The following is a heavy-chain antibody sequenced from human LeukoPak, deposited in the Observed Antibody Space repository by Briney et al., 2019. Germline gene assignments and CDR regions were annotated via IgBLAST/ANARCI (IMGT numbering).Heavy chain of an antibody. Sequence: PGGSLRLSCAASGFTFSSYAMSWVRQAPGKGLEWVSAISGSGGSTYYADSVKGRFTIYRDNSKNTLYLQMNSLRAEDTAVYYCAKFSYGDYVGNFDYWGQGTLVTVSS. CDR3: AKFSYGDYVGNFDY. D-gene: IGHD4-17*01. V-gene: IGHV3-23*01. CDR2: ISGSGGST. CDR1: GFTFSSYA. J-gene: IGHJ4*02.